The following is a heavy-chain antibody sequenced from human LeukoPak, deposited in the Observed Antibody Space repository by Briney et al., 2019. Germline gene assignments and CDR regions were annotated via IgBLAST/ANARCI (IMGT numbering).Heavy chain of an antibody. D-gene: IGHD2-15*01. CDR1: GFTFSSYW. Sequence: GGSLRLSCAASGFTFSSYWMHWVRQAPGKGLVWVSRVNTDGRSTSYGDSVKGRFTISRDNAKNSLYLRMNSLRAEDTAVYYCASSSQGYCGGSSCPDLWGQGILVTVSS. CDR2: VNTDGRST. J-gene: IGHJ5*02. CDR3: ASSSQGYCGGSSCPDL. V-gene: IGHV3-74*01.